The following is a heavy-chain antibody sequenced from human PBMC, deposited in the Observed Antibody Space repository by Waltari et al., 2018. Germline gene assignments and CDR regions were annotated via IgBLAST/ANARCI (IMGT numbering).Heavy chain of an antibody. Sequence: QVQLVQSGAEVKKPGASVKVSCKASGYTFTGYSMHWVRQAPGQGLEWRGRINPNSGGTNYAQKFQGRVTMTRDTSISTAYMELSRLRSDDTAVYYCARVSIAVAGTILDYWGQGTLVTVSS. D-gene: IGHD6-19*01. J-gene: IGHJ4*02. CDR1: GYTFTGYS. CDR2: INPNSGGT. V-gene: IGHV1-2*06. CDR3: ARVSIAVAGTILDY.